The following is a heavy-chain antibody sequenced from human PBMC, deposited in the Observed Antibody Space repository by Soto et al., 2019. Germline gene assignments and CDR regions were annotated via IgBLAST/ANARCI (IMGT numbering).Heavy chain of an antibody. Sequence: GGSLRLSCAASGFTFSGSAMHWVRQASGKGLEWVGRIRSKANSYATAYAASVKGRFTISRDDSKNTAYLQMNSLKTEDTAVYYCTRLDTAIVDYWGQGTLVTVSS. J-gene: IGHJ4*02. CDR1: GFTFSGSA. CDR2: IRSKANSYAT. D-gene: IGHD5-18*01. V-gene: IGHV3-73*01. CDR3: TRLDTAIVDY.